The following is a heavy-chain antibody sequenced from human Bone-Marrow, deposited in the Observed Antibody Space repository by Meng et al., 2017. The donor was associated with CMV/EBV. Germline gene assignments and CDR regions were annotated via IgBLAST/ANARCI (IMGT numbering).Heavy chain of an antibody. V-gene: IGHV3-21*04. CDR2: ISSSSSYR. Sequence: GESLKISCAASGFTFSSDSMNWVRQAPGKGLEWVSSISSSSSYRYYADSVKGRFTISRDNAKNSLYLQMNSLRAEDTALYYCAKGEGFDIWGQGTMVTVSS. CDR1: GFTFSSDS. D-gene: IGHD1-26*01. CDR3: AKGEGFDI. J-gene: IGHJ3*02.